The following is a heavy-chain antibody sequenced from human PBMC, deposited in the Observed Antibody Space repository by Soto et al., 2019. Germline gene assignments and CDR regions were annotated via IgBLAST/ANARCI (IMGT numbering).Heavy chain of an antibody. V-gene: IGHV4-31*03. J-gene: IGHJ4*02. CDR1: GGSISSGGYY. CDR3: ARDVVAARLLYFDY. D-gene: IGHD6-6*01. Sequence: SETLSLTCTVSGGSISSGGYYWSWIRQHPGKGLEWIGYIYYSGSTYYNPSLKSRVTISVDTSKNQFSLKLSSVTAADTAVYYCARDVVAARLLYFDYWGQGTLVTVSS. CDR2: IYYSGST.